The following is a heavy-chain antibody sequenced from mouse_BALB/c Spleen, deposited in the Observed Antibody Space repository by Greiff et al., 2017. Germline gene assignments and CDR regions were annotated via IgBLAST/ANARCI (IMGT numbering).Heavy chain of an antibody. D-gene: IGHD3-2*01. CDR3: ARAGDSSGRGYFDY. CDR2: ISSGSSTI. V-gene: IGHV5-17*02. Sequence: EVKLVESGGGLVQPGGSRKLSCAASGFTFSSFGMHWVRQAPEKGLEWVAYISSGSSTIYYADTVKGRFTISRDNPKNTLFLQMTSLRSEDTAMYYCARAGDSSGRGYFDYWGQGTTLTVSS. J-gene: IGHJ2*01. CDR1: GFTFSSFG.